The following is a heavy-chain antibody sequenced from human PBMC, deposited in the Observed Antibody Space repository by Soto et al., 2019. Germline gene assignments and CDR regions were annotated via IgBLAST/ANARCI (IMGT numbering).Heavy chain of an antibody. Sequence: GGSLRLSCAASGLTFSYYWMHWVRQAPGKGLVWVSRIHSDGSSTTYADFVKGRFIISRDNARNSVYLQMNSLRAEDTAVYYCARFYYDSSGYLPSPYYYYYGMDVWGQGTTVTVSS. J-gene: IGHJ6*02. D-gene: IGHD3-22*01. CDR3: ARFYYDSSGYLPSPYYYYYGMDV. V-gene: IGHV3-74*01. CDR2: IHSDGSST. CDR1: GLTFSYYW.